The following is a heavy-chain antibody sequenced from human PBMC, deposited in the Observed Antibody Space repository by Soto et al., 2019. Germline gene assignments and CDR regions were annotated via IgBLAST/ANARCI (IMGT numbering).Heavy chain of an antibody. CDR1: GFTFSSYW. V-gene: IGHV3-74*01. Sequence: GGSLRLSCAASGFTFSSYWMHWVRQAPGKGLVWVSRINSDESSTSYADSVKGRFTISRDNANNTLYLQMNSLRAEDTAVYYCARDAYYDFWSGYFLDYMDVWGKGTTVSVSS. D-gene: IGHD3-3*01. CDR3: ARDAYYDFWSGYFLDYMDV. J-gene: IGHJ6*03. CDR2: INSDESST.